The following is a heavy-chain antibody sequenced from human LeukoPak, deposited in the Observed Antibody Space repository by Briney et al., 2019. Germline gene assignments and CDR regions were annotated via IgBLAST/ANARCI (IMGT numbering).Heavy chain of an antibody. CDR1: GFTFSSYA. Sequence: GGSLRLSCAASGFTFSSYAMSWVRQAPGKGLEWVSAISGSGGSTYYADSVKGRFTISRDNSKNTLYLQMSSLRAEDTAVYYCAKDRWFGELSTYWGQGTLVTVSS. D-gene: IGHD3-10*01. V-gene: IGHV3-23*01. CDR2: ISGSGGST. CDR3: AKDRWFGELSTY. J-gene: IGHJ4*02.